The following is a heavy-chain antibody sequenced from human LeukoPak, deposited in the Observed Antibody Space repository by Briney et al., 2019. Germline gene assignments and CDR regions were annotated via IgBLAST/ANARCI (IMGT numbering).Heavy chain of an antibody. D-gene: IGHD1-26*01. V-gene: IGHV4-59*08. Sequence: SETLSLNCTVSGGSISTYYWSWIRQSPGKGLDWIGYIHDTGSTNYNPSLKSRVSISVDRSKSQFSLHLSSVTAADTAVYFCARVEPYSYYFGMDVWGRGTTVTVSS. CDR1: GGSISTYY. CDR3: ARVEPYSYYFGMDV. J-gene: IGHJ6*02. CDR2: IHDTGST.